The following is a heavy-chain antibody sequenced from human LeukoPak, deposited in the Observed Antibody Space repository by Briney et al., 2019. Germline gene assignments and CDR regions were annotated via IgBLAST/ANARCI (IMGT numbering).Heavy chain of an antibody. V-gene: IGHV3-23*01. Sequence: GGSLRLSCVGSGFTFSSHAMSWARQAPEKGLEWVSGIYESGQTTHYADSVKGRFSISRDNSKNTLYLQMDSLRGEDTAIYYCAKDYRIGYSDHFDYWGQGALVTASS. D-gene: IGHD2-21*01. CDR3: AKDYRIGYSDHFDY. CDR1: GFTFSSHA. J-gene: IGHJ4*02. CDR2: IYESGQTT.